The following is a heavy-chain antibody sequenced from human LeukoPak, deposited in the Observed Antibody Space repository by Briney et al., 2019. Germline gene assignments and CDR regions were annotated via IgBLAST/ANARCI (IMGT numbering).Heavy chain of an antibody. CDR1: GGSISSSNW. D-gene: IGHD4/OR15-4a*01. CDR3: ARELTYDAFDI. Sequence: SETLSLTCAASGGSISSSNWWSWVRQPPGKGLEWIGEIYHSGSTYYNPSLKSRVTISVDTSKNQFSLKLSSVTAADTAVYYCARELTYDAFDIWGQGTMVTVSS. CDR2: IYHSGST. J-gene: IGHJ3*02. V-gene: IGHV4-4*02.